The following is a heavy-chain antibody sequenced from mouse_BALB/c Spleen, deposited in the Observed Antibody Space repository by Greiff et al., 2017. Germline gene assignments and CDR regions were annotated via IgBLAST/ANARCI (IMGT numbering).Heavy chain of an antibody. J-gene: IGHJ3*01. V-gene: IGHV1-63*02. D-gene: IGHD1-1*01. CDR2: IYPGGGYT. CDR1: GYTFTNYW. CDR3: ARTGGSSSFAY. Sequence: QVQLQQSGAELVRPGTSVKISCKASGYTFTNYWLGWVKQRPGHGLEWIGDIYPGGGYTNYNEKFKGKATLTADTSSSTAYMQLSSLTSEDSAVYFCARTGGSSSFAYWGQGTLVTVSA.